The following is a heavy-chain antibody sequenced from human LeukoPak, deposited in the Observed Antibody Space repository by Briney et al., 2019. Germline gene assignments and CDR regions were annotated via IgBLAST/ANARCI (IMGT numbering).Heavy chain of an antibody. CDR2: IYHSGST. V-gene: IGHV4-30-2*01. CDR1: GGSISSGGYS. CDR3: ARHVPPWFGDLNPFFDY. J-gene: IGHJ4*02. Sequence: SETLSLTCAVSGGSISSGGYSWSWIRQPPGKGLEWIGYIYHSGSTYYNPSLKSRVTISVDRSKNQFSLKLSSVTAADTAVYYCARHVPPWFGDLNPFFDYWGQETLVTVSS. D-gene: IGHD3-10*01.